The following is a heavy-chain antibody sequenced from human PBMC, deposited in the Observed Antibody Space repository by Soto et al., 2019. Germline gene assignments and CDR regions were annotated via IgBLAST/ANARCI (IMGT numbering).Heavy chain of an antibody. CDR1: GFAIISYA. J-gene: IGHJ4*02. CDR2: VSGSGGSK. CDR3: AKDSRAARPTCADY. Sequence: WGSLTLSCTASGFAIISYAMIFIRHSPCKWLEWVSDVSGSGGSKYYADSVKGRFTISRDNTKNTLYLQMDSLRAADTDVYYCAKDSRAARPTCADYWGQGTLVTVSS. V-gene: IGHV3-23*01. D-gene: IGHD6-6*01.